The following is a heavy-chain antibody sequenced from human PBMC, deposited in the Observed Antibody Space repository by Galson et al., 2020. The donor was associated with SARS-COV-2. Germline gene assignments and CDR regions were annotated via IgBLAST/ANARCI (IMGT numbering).Heavy chain of an antibody. CDR1: GGSITSASDY. CDR3: ARTFRRIVSGGYWVYLDY. V-gene: IGHV4-31*11. Sequence: SETLSLTCAVSGGSITSASDYWSWIRQHPGKGLEWIGYTHYTGTTYYNPSLKSRVSMSVDTSKNQFSLNLNSVTAAGTAVYFCARTFRRIVSGGYWVYLDYWGQGILVTVSS. CDR2: THYTGTT. J-gene: IGHJ4*02. D-gene: IGHD1-26*01.